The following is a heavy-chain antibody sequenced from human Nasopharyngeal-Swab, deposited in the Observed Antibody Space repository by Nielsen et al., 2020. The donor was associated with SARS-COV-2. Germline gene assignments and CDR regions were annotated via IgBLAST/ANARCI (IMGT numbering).Heavy chain of an antibody. D-gene: IGHD1-1*01. CDR3: AKDWSGTDAGGWFDP. CDR2: ISGSGGST. V-gene: IGHV3-23*01. Sequence: GESLKISCAASGFTFSSYAMSWVRQAPGKGLEWVSAISGSGGSTYYADSVKGRFTISRDNSKNTLHLQMNSLRAEDTAVYYCAKDWSGTDAGGWFDPWGQGTLVTVSS. CDR1: GFTFSSYA. J-gene: IGHJ5*02.